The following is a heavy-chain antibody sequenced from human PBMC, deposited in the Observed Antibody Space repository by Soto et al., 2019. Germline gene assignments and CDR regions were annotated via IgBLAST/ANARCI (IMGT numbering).Heavy chain of an antibody. D-gene: IGHD5-18*01. CDR2: ISYDGINK. CDR3: ARGVGYSYGYGYAFDI. V-gene: IGHV3-30-3*01. J-gene: IGHJ3*02. CDR1: GFTFSSYA. Sequence: GGSLRLSCAASGFTFSSYAMHWVRQAPGKGLEWVAVISYDGINKYYADSVKGRFTISRDNSKNTLYLQMNSLRAEDTAVYYCARGVGYSYGYGYAFDIWGQGTMLTVSS.